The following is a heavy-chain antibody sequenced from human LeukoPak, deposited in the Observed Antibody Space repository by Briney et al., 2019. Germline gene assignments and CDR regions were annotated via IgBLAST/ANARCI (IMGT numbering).Heavy chain of an antibody. CDR1: GYSISSGYY. CDR3: ARDSGTTGEVKFDP. D-gene: IGHD3-10*01. V-gene: IGHV4-4*07. CDR2: IYTSGTI. Sequence: SETLSLTCTVSGYSISSGYYWSWIRQPAGTALEWIGRIYTSGTITYNPSLKSRVTMSVDTSKNQFSLKLSSVTAADTAVYYCARDSGTTGEVKFDPWGQGTLVTVSS. J-gene: IGHJ5*02.